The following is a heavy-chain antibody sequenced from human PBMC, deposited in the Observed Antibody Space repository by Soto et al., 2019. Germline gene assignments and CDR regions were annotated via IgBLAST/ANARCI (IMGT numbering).Heavy chain of an antibody. J-gene: IGHJ4*02. CDR1: GFTFSDYY. V-gene: IGHV3-11*06. D-gene: IGHD6-6*01. CDR3: AREGISLPYSSSSQGSSYYFDY. CDR2: ISSSSGYT. Sequence: QVQLVESGGGLVKPGGSLRLSCAASGFTFSDYYMSWIRQAPGKGLEWVSYISSSSGYTNYADSVKGRFTISRDNAKNSLYLQMNSLRAEDTAVYYCAREGISLPYSSSSQGSSYYFDYWGQGTLVTVSS.